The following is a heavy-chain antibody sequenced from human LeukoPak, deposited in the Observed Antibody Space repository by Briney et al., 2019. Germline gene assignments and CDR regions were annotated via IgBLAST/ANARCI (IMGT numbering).Heavy chain of an antibody. D-gene: IGHD4-11*01. V-gene: IGHV3-30*03. CDR1: GFTFSSYG. J-gene: IGHJ4*02. Sequence: GRSLRLSCAASGFTFSSYGMHWVRQAPGKGLEWVAVISYDGSNKYYADSVKGRFTISRDNSKNTLYLQMNSLRAEDTAVYYCAAFSNADYWGQGTLVTVSS. CDR3: AAFSNADY. CDR2: ISYDGSNK.